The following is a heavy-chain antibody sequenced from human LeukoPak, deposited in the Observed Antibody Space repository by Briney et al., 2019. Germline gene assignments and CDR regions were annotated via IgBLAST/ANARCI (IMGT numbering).Heavy chain of an antibody. CDR1: GGSISSYY. CDR2: IYYSGST. Sequence: SETLSLTCTVSGGSISSYYWGWIRQPPGKGLEWIGSIYYSGSTYYNPSLKSRVTISVDTSKNQFSLKLSSVTAADTAVYYCARRPRYGDYEFDYWGQGTLVTVSS. V-gene: IGHV4-39*01. D-gene: IGHD4-17*01. CDR3: ARRPRYGDYEFDY. J-gene: IGHJ4*02.